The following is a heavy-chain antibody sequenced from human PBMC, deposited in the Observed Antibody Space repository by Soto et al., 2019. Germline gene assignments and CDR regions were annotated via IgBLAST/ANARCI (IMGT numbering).Heavy chain of an antibody. CDR3: ARRKYSSGWYGV. CDR1: GGSISSYY. J-gene: IGHJ4*02. CDR2: IYYSGST. Sequence: QVQLQESGPGLVKPSETLSLTCTVSGGSISSYYWSWMRQPPGKGLEWLGYIYYSGSTNYNPPLECPVTIAVDTSKKQYSLKLSSVAAADTPLYYCARRKYSSGWYGVWGQGTLVTVAS. V-gene: IGHV4-59*01. D-gene: IGHD6-19*01.